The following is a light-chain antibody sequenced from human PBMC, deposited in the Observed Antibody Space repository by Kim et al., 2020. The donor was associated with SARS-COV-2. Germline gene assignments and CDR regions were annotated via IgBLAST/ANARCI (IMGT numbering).Light chain of an antibody. CDR2: RDS. CDR3: QVWDSSTAKVV. Sequence: ALGQTARITCGGNNIGSKNVHWYQQKPGHAPVLVIYRDSNRPSGIPERFSGSNSGNTATLTISRAQAGDEADYYCQVWDSSTAKVVFGGGTQLTVL. CDR1: NIGSKN. V-gene: IGLV3-9*01. J-gene: IGLJ2*01.